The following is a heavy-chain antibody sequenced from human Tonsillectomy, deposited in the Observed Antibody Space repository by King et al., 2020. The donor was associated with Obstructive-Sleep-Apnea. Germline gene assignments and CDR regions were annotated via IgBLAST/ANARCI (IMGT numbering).Heavy chain of an antibody. CDR3: ARAPSQRYCSGGSCYPRPVPFDY. CDR2: IYYIGST. Sequence: VQLQESGPGLVKPSQTLSLTCTVSGGSISSGGYYWSWIRQHPGKGLEWIGYIYYIGSTYYNPSLKSRVTISVDTSKNQFSLKLSSVTAADTAGYYCARAPSQRYCSGGSCYPRPVPFDYWGQGTLVTVSS. D-gene: IGHD2-15*01. J-gene: IGHJ4*02. CDR1: GGSISSGGYY. V-gene: IGHV4-31*03.